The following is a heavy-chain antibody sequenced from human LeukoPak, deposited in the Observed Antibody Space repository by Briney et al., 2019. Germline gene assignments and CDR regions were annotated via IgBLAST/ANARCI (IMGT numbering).Heavy chain of an antibody. CDR1: GGSVSSGSYY. J-gene: IGHJ4*02. Sequence: SETLSLTCTVSGGSVSSGSYYWIWLRQPPGKGLEWIGYVYNRGSTNYNPSLKSRVTISGDTSKNQFSLKLGSVTTAHTAKYYCARDPSGYFNYWGQGILVTVSS. CDR2: VYNRGST. CDR3: ARDPSGYFNY. V-gene: IGHV4-61*01. D-gene: IGHD3-22*01.